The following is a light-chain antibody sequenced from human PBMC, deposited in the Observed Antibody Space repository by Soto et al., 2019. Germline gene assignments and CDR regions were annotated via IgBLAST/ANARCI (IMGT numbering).Light chain of an antibody. CDR1: SRDVGFSNY. Sequence: QSAPTQPRSVSVSPGQTVTISCTGTSRDVGFSNYISWYQQHPGEAPKLVIYDVAQRPSGVPDRLSGSRSGKTASLTISGLQPDDEGDYYCCSYVGGDTLIFGSGTKLTVL. J-gene: IGLJ1*01. V-gene: IGLV2-11*01. CDR2: DVA. CDR3: CSYVGGDTLI.